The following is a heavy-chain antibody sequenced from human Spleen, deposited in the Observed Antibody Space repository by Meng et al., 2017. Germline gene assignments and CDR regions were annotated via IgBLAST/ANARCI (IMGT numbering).Heavy chain of an antibody. Sequence: QVQLRESGPGLVKPSETLSLTCTVSGGSMNSYFWSWIRQPPGKGLEWIGYIYYNGDINYTPSLRSRVTISVDTSKNQLSLSLRSVTAADTAVYFCARITPSDSNNRAFDYWGQGTLVTVSS. J-gene: IGHJ4*02. CDR1: GGSMNSYF. CDR2: IYYNGDI. D-gene: IGHD1/OR15-1a*01. V-gene: IGHV4-59*01. CDR3: ARITPSDSNNRAFDY.